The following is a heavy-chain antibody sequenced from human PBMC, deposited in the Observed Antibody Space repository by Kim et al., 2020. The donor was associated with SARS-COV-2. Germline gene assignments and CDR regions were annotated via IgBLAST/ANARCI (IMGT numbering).Heavy chain of an antibody. D-gene: IGHD5-12*01. J-gene: IGHJ5*01. CDR3: AGVSKIKWLRLDP. V-gene: IGHV4-59*01. Sequence: YHPSQERRVTIAVDTSKNQYSLKLSTMTAADTAVYYCAGVSKIKWLRLDPWGQGTLVTVSS.